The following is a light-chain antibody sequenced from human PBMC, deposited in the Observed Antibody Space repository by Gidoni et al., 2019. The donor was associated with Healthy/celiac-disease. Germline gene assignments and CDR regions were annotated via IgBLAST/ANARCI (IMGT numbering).Light chain of an antibody. CDR1: QSVSSY. Sequence: EFVLTQSPATLSLSPGERATLPCRASQSVSSYLDWYQQKPGQAPRLLIYDESNRAPGIPARFSGSGSGTDFTLTISSLEREDFAVDYCQQSSNWPLTFGGGTKVEIK. V-gene: IGKV3-11*01. CDR3: QQSSNWPLT. CDR2: DES. J-gene: IGKJ4*01.